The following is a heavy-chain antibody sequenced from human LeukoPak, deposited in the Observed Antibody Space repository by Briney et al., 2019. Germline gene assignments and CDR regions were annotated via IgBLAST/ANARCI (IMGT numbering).Heavy chain of an antibody. Sequence: ASVKVSCKASGYTFTSYAMHWVRQAPGQRLEWMGWINAGNGNTKYSQKFQGRVTITRDTSASTAYMELSSLRSEDTAAYYCARAIHCSGGSCYSSTWFDPWGQGTLVTVSS. J-gene: IGHJ5*02. CDR2: INAGNGNT. V-gene: IGHV1-3*01. CDR3: ARAIHCSGGSCYSSTWFDP. CDR1: GYTFTSYA. D-gene: IGHD2-15*01.